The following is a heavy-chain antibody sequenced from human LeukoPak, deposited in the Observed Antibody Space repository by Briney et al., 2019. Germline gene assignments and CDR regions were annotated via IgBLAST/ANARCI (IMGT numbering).Heavy chain of an antibody. CDR1: GFTFSSHG. Sequence: PGRSLRLSCVASGFTFSSHGMHWVRQAPGKGLEGGAVIWSDGTNKYFADSVKGRFTISRDNSKNTLYLQMNSLRAEDTAVYYCARARGSSGYSMGAFEIWGQGTMVTVSS. CDR3: ARARGSSGYSMGAFEI. V-gene: IGHV3-33*01. D-gene: IGHD3-22*01. CDR2: IWSDGTNK. J-gene: IGHJ3*02.